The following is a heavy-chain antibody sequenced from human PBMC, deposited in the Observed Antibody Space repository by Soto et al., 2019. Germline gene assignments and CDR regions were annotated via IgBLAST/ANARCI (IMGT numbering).Heavy chain of an antibody. D-gene: IGHD1-26*01. CDR1: ASIFKGHG. J-gene: IGHJ4*02. CDR3: ARDGVGATTFFGFLDY. CDR2: IRYDGSDE. Sequence: QVQLVESGGGVVQPGGSLRLSCAASASIFKGHGMHWVRQAPGKGLEWVAIIRYDGSDEHYGDSVKGRFTISRDNSNNMLYLQMNSLRAEDTAVYYCARDGVGATTFFGFLDYWGQGTLVTVSS. V-gene: IGHV3-33*08.